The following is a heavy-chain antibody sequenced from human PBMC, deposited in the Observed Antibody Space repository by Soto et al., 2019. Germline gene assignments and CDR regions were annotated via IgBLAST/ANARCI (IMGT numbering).Heavy chain of an antibody. D-gene: IGHD6-13*01. CDR1: GFTFSCSA. Sequence: GGSLRLSCAASGFTFSCSAMHWVRQASGKGLEWVGRIRSKANSYATAYAASVKGRFTISRDDSKNTAYLQMNSLKTEDTAVYYCTSTREQQGWFDPWGQGTLVTVSS. CDR2: IRSKANSYAT. V-gene: IGHV3-73*01. J-gene: IGHJ5*02. CDR3: TSTREQQGWFDP.